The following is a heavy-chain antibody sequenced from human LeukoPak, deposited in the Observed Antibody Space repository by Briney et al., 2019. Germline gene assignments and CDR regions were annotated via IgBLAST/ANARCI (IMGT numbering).Heavy chain of an antibody. D-gene: IGHD5-18*01. CDR1: GGSFSGYY. V-gene: IGHV4-34*01. CDR3: ARDTAMVTPYYGMDV. Sequence: SETLSLTCAVYGGSFSGYYWSWIRQPPGKGLEWIGEINHSGSTNYNPSLKSRVTISVDTSKNQFSLKLSSVTAADTAVYYCARDTAMVTPYYGMDVWGQGTTVTVPS. J-gene: IGHJ6*02. CDR2: INHSGST.